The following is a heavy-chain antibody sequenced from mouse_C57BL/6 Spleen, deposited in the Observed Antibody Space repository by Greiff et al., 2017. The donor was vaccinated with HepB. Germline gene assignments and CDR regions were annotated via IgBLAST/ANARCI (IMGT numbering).Heavy chain of an antibody. Sequence: EVKLVESGGGLVKPGGSLKLSCAASGFTFSSYAMSWVRQTPEKRLEWVATISAGGSYTYYPDNVKGRFTISRDNAKNNLYLQMSHLKSEDTAMYYCARDRGLGYFDYWGQGTTLTVSS. V-gene: IGHV5-4*01. CDR2: ISAGGSYT. D-gene: IGHD3-3*01. CDR3: ARDRGLGYFDY. J-gene: IGHJ2*01. CDR1: GFTFSSYA.